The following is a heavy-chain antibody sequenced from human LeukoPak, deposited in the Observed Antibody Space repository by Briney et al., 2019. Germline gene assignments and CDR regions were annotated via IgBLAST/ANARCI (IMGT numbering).Heavy chain of an antibody. CDR1: GDSITSHSW. D-gene: IGHD3-10*01. CDR2: IYHSGTT. CDR3: ASCLFDYYYFDQ. J-gene: IGHJ4*02. V-gene: IGHV4-4*02. Sequence: SETLSLTRAVSGDSITSHSWWSWVRQSPGKGLEWIGQIYHSGTTNYSPSLKSRVTISVDKSKNQLSLRLTSVTAADTAVYFCASCLFDYYYFDQWGQGTLVTVSS.